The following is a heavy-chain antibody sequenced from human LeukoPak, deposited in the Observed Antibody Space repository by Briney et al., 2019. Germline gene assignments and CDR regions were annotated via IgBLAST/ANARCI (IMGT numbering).Heavy chain of an antibody. J-gene: IGHJ4*02. CDR1: GGTFSSYA. V-gene: IGHV1-69*06. CDR2: ISPIFGTA. CDR3: ASLPYYDILTGSYYFDY. Sequence: SVKVSCKASGGTFSSYAISWVRQAPGQGLEWMGGISPIFGTANYAQKFQGRVTITADKSTSTAYMELSSLRSEDTAVYYCASLPYYDILTGSYYFDYWGQGTLVTVSS. D-gene: IGHD3-9*01.